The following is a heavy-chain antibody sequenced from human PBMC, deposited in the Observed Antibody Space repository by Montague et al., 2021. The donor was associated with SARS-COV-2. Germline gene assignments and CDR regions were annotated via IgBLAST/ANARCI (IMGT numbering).Heavy chain of an antibody. Sequence: SLSLSCAASGFSFRNYGMNWVRQAPGKGLEWVVVIWFDGRKKYYADSVEGRFTVSRDNSKNTLYLEMNSPRAEDTGVYYCARDRLDILSPGRGMDVWGQGTTVTVSS. V-gene: IGHV3-33*01. CDR3: ARDRLDILSPGRGMDV. D-gene: IGHD3-9*01. CDR1: GFSFRNYG. J-gene: IGHJ6*02. CDR2: IWFDGRKK.